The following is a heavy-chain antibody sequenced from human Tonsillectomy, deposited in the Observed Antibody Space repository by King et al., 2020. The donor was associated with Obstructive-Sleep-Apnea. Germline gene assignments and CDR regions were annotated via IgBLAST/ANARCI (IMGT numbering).Heavy chain of an antibody. D-gene: IGHD2-15*01. Sequence: VQLVESGGGVVQPGTSLRLSCAASGFTFSRYTMHWVRQAPGKGLEWVSLISYDGSNKYYADSVKGRFTGSRDNSKNTLYVQMNSLRPEDTAVYYCARHRVVVVPTRNYYFGMDVWGQGTTVTVSS. V-gene: IGHV3-30*04. J-gene: IGHJ6*02. CDR2: ISYDGSNK. CDR3: ARHRVVVVPTRNYYFGMDV. CDR1: GFTFSRYT.